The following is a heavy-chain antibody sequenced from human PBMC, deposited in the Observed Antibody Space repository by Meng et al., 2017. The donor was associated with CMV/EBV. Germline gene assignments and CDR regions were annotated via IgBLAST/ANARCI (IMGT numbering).Heavy chain of an antibody. CDR1: GFTFISYS. J-gene: IGHJ4*02. D-gene: IGHD1-26*01. CDR3: AKDWEFAPPDY. V-gene: IGHV3-21*04. CDR2: ISSSSSTI. Sequence: GESLKISCAASGFTFISYSMNWVRQAPGKGLEWVSSISSSSSTIYYADSVKGRFTISRDNAKNSLYLQMNSLRAEDTAVYYCAKDWEFAPPDYWGQGTLVTVSS.